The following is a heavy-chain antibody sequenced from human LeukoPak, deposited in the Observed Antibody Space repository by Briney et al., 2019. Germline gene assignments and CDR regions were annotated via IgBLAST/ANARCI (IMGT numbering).Heavy chain of an antibody. CDR2: IIPIFGTA. D-gene: IGHD6-19*01. V-gene: IGHV1-69*06. CDR1: GGTFSSYA. Sequence: SVKVSCKASGGTFSSYAISWVRQAPGQGLEWMGGIIPIFGTANYAQKFQGRVTITADKSTSTAYMELSSLRSEDTAVYYCARDSGYSSGFPNWFDPWGQGTLVTVSS. J-gene: IGHJ5*02. CDR3: ARDSGYSSGFPNWFDP.